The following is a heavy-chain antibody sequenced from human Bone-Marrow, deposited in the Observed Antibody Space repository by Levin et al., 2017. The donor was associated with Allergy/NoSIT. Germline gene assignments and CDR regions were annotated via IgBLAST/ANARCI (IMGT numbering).Heavy chain of an antibody. CDR3: ARTSNVLVWFGEPPYYLDY. V-gene: IGHV4-31*03. CDR2: IYYSGRT. J-gene: IGHJ4*02. D-gene: IGHD3-10*01. Sequence: SQTLSLTCTVSGGSISSGGYYWSWIRQHPGKGLEWIGYIYYSGRTYYNPSLKSRVTIPVDTSKNQFSLKLSSVTAAATAVYYCARTSNVLVWFGEPPYYLDYRGQGTLVTVAA. CDR1: GGSISSGGYY.